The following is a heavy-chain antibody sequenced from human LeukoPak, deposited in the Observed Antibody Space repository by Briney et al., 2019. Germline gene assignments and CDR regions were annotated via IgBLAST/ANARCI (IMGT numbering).Heavy chain of an antibody. CDR2: INHSGST. V-gene: IGHV4-34*01. Sequence: SETLSLTCAVYGGSFSGYYWSWIRQPPGKGLEWIGEINHSGSTNYNPSLKSRVTISVDTSKNQFSLKLSSVTAADTAVYYCASRVIVVVIGDNNWFDPWGQGTLVTVSS. CDR3: ASRVIVVVIGDNNWFDP. CDR1: GGSFSGYY. J-gene: IGHJ5*02. D-gene: IGHD3-22*01.